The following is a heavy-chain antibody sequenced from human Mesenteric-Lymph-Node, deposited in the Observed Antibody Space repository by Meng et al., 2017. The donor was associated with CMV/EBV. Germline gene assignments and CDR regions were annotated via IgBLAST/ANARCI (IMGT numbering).Heavy chain of an antibody. V-gene: IGHV3-11*04. CDR3: ARDGTGTGPDYFDY. CDR1: GGSISSSNSY. Sequence: LSLTCTVSGGSISSSNSYWGWIRQPPGKGLEWVSYISSSGNTKYYADSVKGRFTISRDNAKNSLYLQMNSLRAEDTAVYYCARDGTGTGPDYFDYWGQGTLVTVSS. J-gene: IGHJ4*02. CDR2: ISSSGNTK. D-gene: IGHD3-10*01.